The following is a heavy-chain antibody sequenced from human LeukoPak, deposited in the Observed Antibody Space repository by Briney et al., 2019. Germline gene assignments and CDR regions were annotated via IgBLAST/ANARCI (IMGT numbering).Heavy chain of an antibody. CDR1: GFTFSSYW. D-gene: IGHD6-13*01. CDR2: IKQDGSEK. V-gene: IGHV3-7*01. Sequence: PGGSLRLSCAASGFTFSSYWMSWVRQAPGKGLEWVANIKQDGSEKYYVDSVKGRFTISRDNAKNSLYLQMNSLRAEDTAVYYCARDLIAAAGTPFDYWGQGTLVTVSS. J-gene: IGHJ4*02. CDR3: ARDLIAAAGTPFDY.